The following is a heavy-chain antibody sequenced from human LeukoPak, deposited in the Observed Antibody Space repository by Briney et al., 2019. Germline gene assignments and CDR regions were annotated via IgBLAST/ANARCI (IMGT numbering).Heavy chain of an antibody. Sequence: PGGSLRLSCAASGFTFSSYWMSWVRQAPGKGLEWVANIKRDGSEKYYVDSVKGRFTISRDNAKNSLYLQMNSLRAEDTAVYYCARDGYSYGDDAFDIWGQGTMVTVSS. CDR2: IKRDGSEK. CDR3: ARDGYSYGDDAFDI. J-gene: IGHJ3*02. CDR1: GFTFSSYW. V-gene: IGHV3-7*03. D-gene: IGHD5-18*01.